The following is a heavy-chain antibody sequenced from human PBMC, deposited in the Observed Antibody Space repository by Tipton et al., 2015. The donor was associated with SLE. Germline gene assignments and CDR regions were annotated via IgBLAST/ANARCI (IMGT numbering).Heavy chain of an antibody. D-gene: IGHD3-22*01. CDR3: AREGDSSGSDY. Sequence: LRLSCAVYGGSFSGYYWSWIRQPPGKGLEWIGEINHSGSTNYNPSLKSRVTISVDTSKNQFSLKLSSVTAADTAVYYCAREGDSSGSDYWGQGTLVTVSS. CDR1: GGSFSGYY. J-gene: IGHJ4*02. CDR2: INHSGST. V-gene: IGHV4-34*01.